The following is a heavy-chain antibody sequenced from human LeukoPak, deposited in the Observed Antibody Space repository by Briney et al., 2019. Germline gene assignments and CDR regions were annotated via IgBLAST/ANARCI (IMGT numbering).Heavy chain of an antibody. CDR3: TTVRYYDSSGYWES. V-gene: IGHV3-15*01. J-gene: IGHJ4*02. Sequence: PGGSLRLSCAASGFSFSGYAMSWVRQAPGKGLEWVGRIKSKTDGGTTDYAAPVKGRFTISRDDSKNTLYLQMNSLKTEDTAVYYCTTVRYYDSSGYWESWGQGTLVTVSS. D-gene: IGHD3-22*01. CDR1: GFSFSGYA. CDR2: IKSKTDGGTT.